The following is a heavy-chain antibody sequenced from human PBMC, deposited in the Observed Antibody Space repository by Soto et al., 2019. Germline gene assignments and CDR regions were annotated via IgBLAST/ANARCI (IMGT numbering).Heavy chain of an antibody. CDR2: INHSGST. CDR3: ARGEYGSGSYYKRYYYGMDV. Sequence: SETLSLTCAVYGGSFSGYYWSLIRQPPGKGLEWIGEINHSGSTNYNPSLKSRVTISVDTSKNQFSLKLSSVTAADTAVYYCARGEYGSGSYYKRYYYGMDVWGQGTTVTVSS. J-gene: IGHJ6*02. D-gene: IGHD3-10*01. CDR1: GGSFSGYY. V-gene: IGHV4-34*01.